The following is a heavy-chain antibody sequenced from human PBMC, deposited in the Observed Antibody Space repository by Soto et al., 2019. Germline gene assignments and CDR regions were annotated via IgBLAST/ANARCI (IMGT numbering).Heavy chain of an antibody. Sequence: GGSLRHSCAASGFTYISHWMSCVRQSPGKGLEWVANIKQDGSEKKYVDSVKGRFTISRDNAENSLYLQMNSLRAEDTAVYYCARVVTGSYDYWGQGTLVTVSS. V-gene: IGHV3-7*05. CDR1: GFTYISHW. D-gene: IGHD1-26*01. J-gene: IGHJ4*02. CDR2: IKQDGSEK. CDR3: ARVVTGSYDY.